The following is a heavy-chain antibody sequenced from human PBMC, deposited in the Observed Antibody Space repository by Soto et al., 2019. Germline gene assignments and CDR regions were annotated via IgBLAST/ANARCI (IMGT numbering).Heavy chain of an antibody. CDR3: ATDVVRSTGGDS. V-gene: IGHV1-69*13. D-gene: IGHD7-27*01. CDR2: IIPIFSKT. J-gene: IGHJ4*02. CDR1: GGTFTTSS. Sequence: GASVKVSCQTSGGTFTTSSFVWVRQGPGQGLEWMGGIIPIFSKTNFAPKFQGRVTFTADESTRTVYMELSSLRSEDTAIYYCATDVVRSTGGDSWGQGTLVTVAS.